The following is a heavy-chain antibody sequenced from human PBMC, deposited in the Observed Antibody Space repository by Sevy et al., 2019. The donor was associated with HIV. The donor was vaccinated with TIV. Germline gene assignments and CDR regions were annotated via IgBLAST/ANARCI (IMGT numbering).Heavy chain of an antibody. CDR1: GFTFSSYA. J-gene: IGHJ5*02. D-gene: IGHD4-17*01. Sequence: GGSLRLSCVASGFTFSSYAMHWVRQAPGKGLEWVAVISYDGSNKYYVDSVKGRFTISRDNSKNTLYLQMNSLRAEDTAVYYCARDQHDYGGNLRTGWFDPWGQGTLVTVSS. V-gene: IGHV3-30-3*01. CDR2: ISYDGSNK. CDR3: ARDQHDYGGNLRTGWFDP.